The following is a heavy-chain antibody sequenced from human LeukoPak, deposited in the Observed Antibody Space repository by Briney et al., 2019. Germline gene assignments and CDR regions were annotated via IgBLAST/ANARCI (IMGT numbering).Heavy chain of an antibody. Sequence: SETLSLTCTVSGGSISSSSYYWGWIRQPPGKGLEWIGSIYYSGSTYYNPSLKSRVTISVDTSKNQFSLKLSSVTAADTAVYYCARQRQLATHEDYWGQGTLVTVSS. D-gene: IGHD6-13*01. V-gene: IGHV4-39*01. CDR2: IYYSGST. CDR1: GGSISSSSYY. J-gene: IGHJ4*02. CDR3: ARQRQLATHEDY.